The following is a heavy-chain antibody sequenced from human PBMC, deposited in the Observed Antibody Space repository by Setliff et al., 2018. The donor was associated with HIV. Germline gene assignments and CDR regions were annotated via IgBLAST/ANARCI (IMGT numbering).Heavy chain of an antibody. CDR2: ISSSGSTI. D-gene: IGHD1-26*01. CDR3: AREVVGATERYYFDY. V-gene: IGHV3-11*01. J-gene: IGHJ4*02. Sequence: GSLRLSCAASGFTFSDYYMSWIRQAPGKGLEWVSYISSSGSTIYYADSVKGRFTISRDNAKNSLYLQMNSLRAEGTAVYYCAREVVGATERYYFDYWGQGTLVTVSS. CDR1: GFTFSDYY.